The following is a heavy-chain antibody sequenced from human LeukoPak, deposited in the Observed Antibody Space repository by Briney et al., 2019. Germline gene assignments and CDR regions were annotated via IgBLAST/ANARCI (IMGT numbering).Heavy chain of an antibody. CDR1: GYSFRSYW. J-gene: IGHJ4*02. D-gene: IGHD6-13*01. Sequence: GESLKISCKGSGYSFRSYWIGWVRQMPGKGLEWVGMIYAGDSSTRYSPSFQGQVTMSADESINTAYLQWSSLKASDTAMYYCARSGYVAAAGTYFDYWGQGTLVTVSS. CDR3: ARSGYVAAAGTYFDY. V-gene: IGHV5-51*01. CDR2: IYAGDSST.